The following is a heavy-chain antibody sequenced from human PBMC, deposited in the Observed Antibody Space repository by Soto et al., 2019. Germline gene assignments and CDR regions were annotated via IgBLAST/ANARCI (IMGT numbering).Heavy chain of an antibody. CDR3: ARDLCSSTSCPYYYYYGMDG. CDR1: GYTFTSYY. V-gene: IGHV1-46*03. Sequence: ASVKVSCKASGYTFTSYYMHWVRQAPGQGLEWMGIINPSGGSTSYAQKFQGRVTMTRDTSTSTVYMELSSLRSEDTAVYYCARDLCSSTSCPYYYYYGMDGWGQGNTVTVSS. D-gene: IGHD2-2*01. J-gene: IGHJ6*02. CDR2: INPSGGST.